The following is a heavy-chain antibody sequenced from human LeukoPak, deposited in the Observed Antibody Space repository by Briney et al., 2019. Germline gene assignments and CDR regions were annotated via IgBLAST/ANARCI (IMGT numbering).Heavy chain of an antibody. CDR1: GYTLTELS. D-gene: IGHD3-10*01. J-gene: IGHJ5*02. CDR3: ATWGVRGVIIMSPFGP. V-gene: IGHV1-24*01. CDR2: FDPEDGET. Sequence: ASVKVSCKVSGYTLTELSMHWVRQAPGKGLEWMGGFDPEDGETIYAQKFQGRVTMTEDTPTDTAYMELSSLRSEDTAVYYCATWGVRGVIIMSPFGPWGQGTLVTVSS.